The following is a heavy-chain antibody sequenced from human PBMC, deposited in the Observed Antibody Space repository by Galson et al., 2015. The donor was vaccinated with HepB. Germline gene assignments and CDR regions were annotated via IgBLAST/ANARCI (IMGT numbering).Heavy chain of an antibody. CDR3: ARSVVATPNWGWGFHY. D-gene: IGHD7-27*01. V-gene: IGHV3-30-3*01. CDR1: GFTFSSYA. CDR2: ISYDENTK. Sequence: SLRLSCAASGFTFSSYAMHWVRQAPGKGLEWLALISYDENTKSYADSVKGRFTISRDNSKNTLFLQMNSLRGEDTAVYSCARSVVATPNWGWGFHYWGQGTLVTVSS. J-gene: IGHJ4*02.